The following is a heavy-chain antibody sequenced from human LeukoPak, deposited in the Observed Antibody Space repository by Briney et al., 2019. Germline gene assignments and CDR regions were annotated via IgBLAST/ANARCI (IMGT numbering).Heavy chain of an antibody. CDR1: GGSINSYY. V-gene: IGHV4-59*01. J-gene: IGHJ4*02. Sequence: PSETLSLTCTVSGGSINSYYWSWIRQPPGKGLEWIGYIYYSGSTNYNPSLKSRVTISLDASKNQFSLKLSSVTAADTAVYYCARVGSYYGSVNYWGQGTLVTVSS. CDR3: ARVGSYYGSVNY. D-gene: IGHD3-10*01. CDR2: IYYSGST.